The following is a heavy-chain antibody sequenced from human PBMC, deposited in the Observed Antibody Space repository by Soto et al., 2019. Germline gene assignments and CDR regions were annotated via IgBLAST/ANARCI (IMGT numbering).Heavy chain of an antibody. D-gene: IGHD5-12*01. J-gene: IGHJ4*02. CDR2: ISGGGGST. V-gene: IGHV3-23*01. Sequence: TGGSLRLSCAASGFTFSSYAMIWVRQAPGKGLEWVSTISGGGGSTYYADSVKGRFAISRDNAKNTLYLQMNSLRAEDTAVYYCAREPSDYATAYYFDFWGQGTLVTVSS. CDR1: GFTFSSYA. CDR3: AREPSDYATAYYFDF.